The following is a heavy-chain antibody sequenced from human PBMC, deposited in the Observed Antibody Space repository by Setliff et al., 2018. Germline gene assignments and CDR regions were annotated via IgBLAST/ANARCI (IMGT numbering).Heavy chain of an antibody. J-gene: IGHJ6*02. CDR1: GGSISSSSYY. Sequence: PSETLSLTCTVSGGSISSSSYYWGWIRQPPGKGLEWIVSIYYSGRTYYNPSLKSRVTISVDTSKNQFSLKVRSVTAADTAVYYCARENRYSSGWYSYYYGMDVWGQGTTVTVSS. D-gene: IGHD6-19*01. CDR3: ARENRYSSGWYSYYYGMDV. CDR2: IYYSGRT. V-gene: IGHV4-39*07.